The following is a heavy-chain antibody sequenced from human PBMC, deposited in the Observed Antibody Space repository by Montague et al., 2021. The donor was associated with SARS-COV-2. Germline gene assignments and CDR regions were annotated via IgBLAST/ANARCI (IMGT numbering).Heavy chain of an antibody. J-gene: IGHJ6*01. CDR3: AVNSNYYYYYGMDV. D-gene: IGHD4-11*01. CDR2: IYHRKST. V-gene: IGHV4-38-2*01. Sequence: SETLSLTCSRPVSWNSGADRRSRRLNPSHHRLAYVVCIYHRKSTYYNPSLKSRVTISVDTSKNQFSLKLSSVTAAGTAVYYCAVNSNYYYYYGMDVWGQGTTVTV. CDR1: VSWNSGADR.